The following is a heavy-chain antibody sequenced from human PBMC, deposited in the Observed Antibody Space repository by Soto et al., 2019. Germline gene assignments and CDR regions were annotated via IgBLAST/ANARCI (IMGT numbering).Heavy chain of an antibody. CDR1: GGTFSSYA. J-gene: IGHJ6*02. CDR3: ARTMIVGAVYYYNGMDF. V-gene: IGHV1-69*13. D-gene: IGHD3-22*01. CDR2: IIAIFGNA. Sequence: ASVKVSCKASGGTFSSYAISWVRQAPGQGLEWMGWIIAIFGNANYAQKFQGRVTITADESTSTAYMELSSLRSEDTAVYYCARTMIVGAVYYYNGMDFWGQGTTVTVSS.